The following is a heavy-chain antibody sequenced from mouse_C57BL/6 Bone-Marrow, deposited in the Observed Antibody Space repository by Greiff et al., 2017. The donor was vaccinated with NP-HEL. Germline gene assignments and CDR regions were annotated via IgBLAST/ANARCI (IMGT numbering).Heavy chain of an antibody. Sequence: DVQLQESGPGMVKPSQSLSLTCTVTGYSITSGYDWHWIRHFPGNKLEWMGYISYSGSTNYNPSLKSRISITHDTSKNHFFLKLNSVTTEDTATYYCARGRAWFAYWGQGTLVTVSA. CDR1: GYSITSGYD. CDR2: ISYSGST. J-gene: IGHJ3*01. V-gene: IGHV3-1*01. CDR3: ARGRAWFAY.